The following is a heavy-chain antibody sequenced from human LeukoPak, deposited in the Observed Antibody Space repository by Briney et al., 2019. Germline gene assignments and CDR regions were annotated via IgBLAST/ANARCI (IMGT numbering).Heavy chain of an antibody. D-gene: IGHD2-15*01. CDR2: IYYSEST. CDR1: GGSIGSSGYY. V-gene: IGHV4-39*01. CDR3: ARARGVEATLGNDGFDI. J-gene: IGHJ3*02. Sequence: TSETLSLTCTVSGGSIGSSGYYWAWIRQPPGKGLEWIGSIYYSESTYYNPSLKSRVTISVDRSKNQFSLKLSSVTAADSALYYCARARGVEATLGNDGFDIWGQGTKVTVSS.